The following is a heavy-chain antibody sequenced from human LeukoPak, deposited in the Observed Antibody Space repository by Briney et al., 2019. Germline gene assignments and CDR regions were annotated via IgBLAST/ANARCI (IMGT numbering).Heavy chain of an antibody. Sequence: GESLRLSCAASGFTFSSYWMHWVRQAPGKGLVWVSRINGDGSSTSYADSVKGRFTISRDNSKNTLYLQMNSLRAEDAAVYYCARDPESDYYMDVWGKGTTVTVSS. D-gene: IGHD1-14*01. CDR2: INGDGSST. CDR3: ARDPESDYYMDV. CDR1: GFTFSSYW. V-gene: IGHV3-74*01. J-gene: IGHJ6*03.